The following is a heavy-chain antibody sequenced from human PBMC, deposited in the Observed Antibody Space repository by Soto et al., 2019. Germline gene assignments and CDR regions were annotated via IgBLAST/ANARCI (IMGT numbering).Heavy chain of an antibody. Sequence: EVQLVESGGGLVQPGGSLKLSCAASGFTFSDAAIHWVRQASGKGLEWVGHIRSKVNNYATAYDASVKGRFTISRDDSKNTAFLQMHSLKTEDTAVDYCTRHLVDYWGQGTMVTVSS. D-gene: IGHD2-15*01. J-gene: IGHJ4*02. CDR3: TRHLVDY. V-gene: IGHV3-73*02. CDR2: IRSKVNNYAT. CDR1: GFTFSDAA.